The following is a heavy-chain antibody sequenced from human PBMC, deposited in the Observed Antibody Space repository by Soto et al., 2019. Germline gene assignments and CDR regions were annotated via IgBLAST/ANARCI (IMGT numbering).Heavy chain of an antibody. D-gene: IGHD2-15*01. CDR1: GFSISSYY. CDR2: IYYSGST. Sequence: SETLSLTCPVSGFSISSYYWSWIRQPPGKGLEWIGYIYYSGSTNYNPSLKSRVTISVDTSKNQFSLKLSSVTAADTAVYYCARDIGCSGGSCYPNNPSNWFDPWGQGTLVTVSS. CDR3: ARDIGCSGGSCYPNNPSNWFDP. J-gene: IGHJ5*02. V-gene: IGHV4-59*01.